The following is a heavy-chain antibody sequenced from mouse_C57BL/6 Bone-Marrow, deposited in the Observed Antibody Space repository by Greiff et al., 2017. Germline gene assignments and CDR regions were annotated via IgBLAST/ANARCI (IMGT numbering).Heavy chain of an antibody. J-gene: IGHJ3*01. Sequence: QVQLQQPGAELVKPGASVKLSCKASGYTFTSYWMQWVKQRPGQGLEWIGEIDPSGSYTNYNQKFKGKATLTVDTSSSTAYMQLSSLTSEDSAVYYGADGLWFAYWGQGTLVTVSA. CDR2: IDPSGSYT. CDR3: ADGLWFAY. CDR1: GYTFTSYW. V-gene: IGHV1-50*01.